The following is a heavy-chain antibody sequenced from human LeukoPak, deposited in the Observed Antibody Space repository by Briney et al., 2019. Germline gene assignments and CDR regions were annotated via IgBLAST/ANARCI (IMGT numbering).Heavy chain of an antibody. CDR1: GYSFTSYW. V-gene: IGHV5-51*01. CDR3: ARHGGGVLGRYFDTLGDY. D-gene: IGHD3-9*01. Sequence: GESLKISCKGSGYSFTSYWIGWVRQMPGKGLEWMGIIYPGDSDTRYSPSFQGQVTISAGKSISTAYLQWSSLKASDTAMYYCARHGGGVLGRYFDTLGDYWGQGTLVTVSS. J-gene: IGHJ4*02. CDR2: IYPGDSDT.